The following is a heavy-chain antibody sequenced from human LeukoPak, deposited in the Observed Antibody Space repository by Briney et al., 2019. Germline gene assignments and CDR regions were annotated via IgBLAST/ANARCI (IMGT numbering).Heavy chain of an antibody. Sequence: GGSLRLSCAASGFTFDDYAMHWVRQAPGKGLEWVSGISWNSGSIGYADSVKGRFTISRDNSKNTLYLQMNSLRAEDTAVFYCAKWRFGEYYFDYWGQGTLVTVSS. CDR3: AKWRFGEYYFDY. J-gene: IGHJ4*02. CDR2: ISWNSGSI. D-gene: IGHD3-10*01. CDR1: GFTFDDYA. V-gene: IGHV3-9*01.